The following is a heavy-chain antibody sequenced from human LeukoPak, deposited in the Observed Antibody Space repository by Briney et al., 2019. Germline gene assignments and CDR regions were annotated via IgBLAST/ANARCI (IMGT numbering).Heavy chain of an antibody. D-gene: IGHD6-13*01. V-gene: IGHV3-74*01. CDR3: VRGFRLAAGYDAFDV. Sequence: PGGSLRLSCAASGFNFSNYWMQWVRQAPGKGLEWVSRINRDGSSTNYADSAKGRFTISRDNAKNTLYLQMNSLRAEDTAVYYCVRGFRLAAGYDAFDVWGQGTMVTVSS. J-gene: IGHJ3*01. CDR2: INRDGSST. CDR1: GFNFSNYW.